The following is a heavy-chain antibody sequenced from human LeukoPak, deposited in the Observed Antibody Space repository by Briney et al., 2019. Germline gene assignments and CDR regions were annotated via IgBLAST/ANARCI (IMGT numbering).Heavy chain of an antibody. CDR2: ISWNSGSI. CDR1: GFTFDDYA. D-gene: IGHD6-13*01. CDR3: AKVIAAAGTKWAFDY. J-gene: IGHJ4*02. Sequence: GGSLRLSCAASGFTFDDYAMHWVRQAPGKGLEWVSGISWNSGSIGYADSVKGRFTISRDNAKNSLYLQMNSQRAEDTALYYCAKVIAAAGTKWAFDYWGQGTLVTVSS. V-gene: IGHV3-9*01.